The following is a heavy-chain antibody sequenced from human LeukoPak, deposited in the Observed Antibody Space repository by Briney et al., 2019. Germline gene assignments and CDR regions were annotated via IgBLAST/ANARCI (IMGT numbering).Heavy chain of an antibody. CDR1: GFTVSSTY. J-gene: IGHJ4*02. V-gene: IGHV3-53*01. CDR2: LYSGGGP. Sequence: SGGSLRLSCVASGFTVSSTYMTWVRQAPGKGLEWVSVLYSGGGPHYADSVRGRFTISRDNSESTLYLQMNNLKTEDTAVYYCATSSGWYEQFDYWGQGTPVTVSS. CDR3: ATSSGWYEQFDY. D-gene: IGHD6-19*01.